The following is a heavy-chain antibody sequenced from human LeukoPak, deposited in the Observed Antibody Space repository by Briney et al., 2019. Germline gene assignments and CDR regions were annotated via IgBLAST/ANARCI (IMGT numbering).Heavy chain of an antibody. D-gene: IGHD4-11*01. J-gene: IGHJ4*02. CDR3: AKDRVATVTTFFSQFDF. Sequence: GGSLRLSCAASGFPFSAYGIHWVRQVPGKGLEWVSGITGSGDKTYYTDSLKGRFTISRDNSKNTLFLQISSLRADDTAVYYCAKDRVATVTTFFSQFDFWGQGTLVTVSS. CDR2: ITGSGDKT. V-gene: IGHV3-23*01. CDR1: GFPFSAYG.